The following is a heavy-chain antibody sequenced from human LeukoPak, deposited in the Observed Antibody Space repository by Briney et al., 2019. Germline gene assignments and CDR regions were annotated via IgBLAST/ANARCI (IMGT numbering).Heavy chain of an antibody. V-gene: IGHV3-23*01. J-gene: IGHJ4*02. CDR3: AKVTWSSSGSDY. D-gene: IGHD6-19*01. CDR2: INKSGGGT. CDR1: GFTLSSYD. Sequence: GGSLRLSCAASGFTLSSYDMSWVRQAPGKGLEWVSGINKSGGGTYYADSVKGRFTMSRDNSKNTLFLQMNSLRAEDTAVYYCAKVTWSSSGSDYWGQGTLATVSS.